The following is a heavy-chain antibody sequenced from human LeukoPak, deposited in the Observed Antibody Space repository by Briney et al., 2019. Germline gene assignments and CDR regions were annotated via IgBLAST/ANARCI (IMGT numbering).Heavy chain of an antibody. CDR3: ARASGSGWNFDY. V-gene: IGHV4-38-2*02. D-gene: IGHD6-19*01. J-gene: IGHJ4*02. Sequence: PSETLSLTCTVSGYSISSGYYWGWIRQPPGKGLEGIGSIYHSGSTYYNPSLKSRVTISVDTSKNQFSLKLSSVTAADTAVYYCARASGSGWNFDYWGQGTLVTVSS. CDR1: GYSISSGYY. CDR2: IYHSGST.